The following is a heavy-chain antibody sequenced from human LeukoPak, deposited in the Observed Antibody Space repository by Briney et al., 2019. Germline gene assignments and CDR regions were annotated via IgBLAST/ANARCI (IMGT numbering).Heavy chain of an antibody. V-gene: IGHV4-34*01. CDR1: GGSFSGYY. J-gene: IGHJ4*02. Sequence: SETLSLTCAVYGGSFSGYYWSWIRQPPGKGLEWIGEINHSGSTNYNPSLKSRVTMSVDTSKKQFSLKLTSVTAADTAVYYCARHAIGGNSVFDYWGQGTLVTVSS. CDR3: ARHAIGGNSVFDY. D-gene: IGHD4-23*01. CDR2: INHSGST.